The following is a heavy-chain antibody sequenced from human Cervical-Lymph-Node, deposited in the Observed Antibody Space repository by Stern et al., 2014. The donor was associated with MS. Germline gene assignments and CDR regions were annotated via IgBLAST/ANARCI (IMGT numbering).Heavy chain of an antibody. CDR2: IYHSGST. CDR1: GGSISSGGSS. CDR3: ARGGVIYTQDRNGFDV. D-gene: IGHD2-21*01. Sequence: QLQLQESGSGQAKPSQTLSLTCAVSGGSISSGGSSWNWIRQPPGKGLEWIGFIYHSGSTYYNPSLKGRVFISVAPSKNQFAMNQRSGTAADTAVYYCARGGVIYTQDRNGFDVWGQGTMVTVSS. V-gene: IGHV4-30-2*01. J-gene: IGHJ3*01.